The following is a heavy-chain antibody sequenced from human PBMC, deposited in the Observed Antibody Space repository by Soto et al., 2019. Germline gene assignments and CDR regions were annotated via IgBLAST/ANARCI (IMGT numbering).Heavy chain of an antibody. J-gene: IGHJ6*02. CDR3: AREFEQQLVKDYYYYGMDV. D-gene: IGHD6-13*01. CDR2: ISYDGSNK. Sequence: GGSLRLSCAASGFTFSSYAMHWVRQAPGKGLEWVAVISYDGSNKYYADSVKGRFTISRDNSKNTLYLQMNSLRAEDTAVYYCAREFEQQLVKDYYYYGMDVWGQGTTVTVSS. CDR1: GFTFSSYA. V-gene: IGHV3-30-3*01.